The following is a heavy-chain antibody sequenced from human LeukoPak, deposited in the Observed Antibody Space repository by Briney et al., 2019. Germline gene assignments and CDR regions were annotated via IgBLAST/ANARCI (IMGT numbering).Heavy chain of an antibody. D-gene: IGHD3-3*01. J-gene: IGHJ4*02. CDR3: ARETEYYDFWSGYYL. V-gene: IGHV3-7*03. CDR2: IKQDGSEK. Sequence: GGSLRLSCAASGFSFSNYWMSWVRQAPGKGLEWVANIKQDGSEKYYVDSVKGRFTISRDNAKNSLYLQMNSLRAEDTAVYYCARETEYYDFWSGYYLWGQGTLVTASS. CDR1: GFSFSNYW.